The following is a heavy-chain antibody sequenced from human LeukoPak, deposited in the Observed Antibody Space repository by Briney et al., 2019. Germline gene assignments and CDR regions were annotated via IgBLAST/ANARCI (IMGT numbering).Heavy chain of an antibody. CDR3: ARGYCSSTSCYFPTYYFDY. CDR1: GFSFSSYG. Sequence: GRSLRLSCAASGFSFSSYGMHWVRQAPGKGLEWVAVISYDGSNKYYADSVKGRFTISRDNSKNTLYLQMNSLRAEDTAVYYCARGYCSSTSCYFPTYYFDYWGQGTLVTVSS. J-gene: IGHJ4*02. D-gene: IGHD2-2*01. CDR2: ISYDGSNK. V-gene: IGHV3-30*03.